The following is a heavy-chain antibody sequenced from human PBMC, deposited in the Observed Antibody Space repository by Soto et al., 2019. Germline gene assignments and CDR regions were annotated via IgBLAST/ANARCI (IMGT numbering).Heavy chain of an antibody. V-gene: IGHV4-39*07. CDR3: ARDKITGLFDY. CDR1: GGSISSGGYY. Sequence: SETLSLTCTVSGGSISSGGYYWSWIRQPPGTGLEWIGEINHSGGTNYNPSLKNRVTISVDTSKNKYSLKLTSVTAADTAVYYCARDKITGLFDYWGQGTLVTVSA. J-gene: IGHJ4*02. D-gene: IGHD2-8*02. CDR2: INHSGGT.